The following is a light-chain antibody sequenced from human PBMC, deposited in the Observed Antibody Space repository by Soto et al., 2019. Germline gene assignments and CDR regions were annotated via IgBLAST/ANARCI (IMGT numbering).Light chain of an antibody. V-gene: IGKV3-15*01. Sequence: EIVITQSPATLSVSPGERATLSCRASQSVSSNLAWYQQKPGQAPRLLIYGASTRATGIPARFSGSGSGTEFTLTISSLQSEDFAEYHCQQYNNWPQTFGQGTKVDIK. CDR3: QQYNNWPQT. CDR2: GAS. J-gene: IGKJ1*01. CDR1: QSVSSN.